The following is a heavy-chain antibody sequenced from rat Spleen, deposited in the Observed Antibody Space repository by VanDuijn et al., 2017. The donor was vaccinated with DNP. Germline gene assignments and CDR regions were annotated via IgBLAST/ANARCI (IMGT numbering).Heavy chain of an antibody. CDR3: TRDLHFGYNYAFDY. J-gene: IGHJ2*01. V-gene: IGHV5-46*01. D-gene: IGHD1-4*01. CDR2: ISSSGVST. CDR1: GFAFRTFP. Sequence: EVQLVESGGGLVQPGRSMKLSCAASGFAFRTFPMAWVRQSSTKGLEWVATISSSGVSTYYRASVKVRFTISRVNAQSTLYLQMTSLRSEDTSAYYCTRDLHFGYNYAFDYWGQGLMVSVSS.